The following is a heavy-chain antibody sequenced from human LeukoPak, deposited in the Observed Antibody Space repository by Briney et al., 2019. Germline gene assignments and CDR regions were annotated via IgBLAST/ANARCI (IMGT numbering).Heavy chain of an antibody. J-gene: IGHJ3*02. CDR1: GGSISSYY. CDR3: ARSHLEAFDI. CDR2: ICYSGST. D-gene: IGHD1-1*01. Sequence: SETLSLTCTVSGGSISSYYWSWIRQPPGKGLEWIGYICYSGSTNYNPSLKSRVTISVDTSKNQFSLKLSSVTAADTAVYYCARSHLEAFDIWGQGTMVTVSS. V-gene: IGHV4-59*01.